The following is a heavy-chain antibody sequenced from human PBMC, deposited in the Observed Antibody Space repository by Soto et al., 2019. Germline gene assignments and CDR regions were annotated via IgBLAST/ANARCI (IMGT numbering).Heavy chain of an antibody. CDR1: GGSISSGGYS. CDR3: ARAHSGSPRIQLGWFDP. Sequence: QLQLQESGSGLVKPSQTLSLTCAVSGGSISSGGYSWSWIRQPPGKGLEWIGYIYHSGSTYYNPSLKSRATLSVDRSKNQFSLKLSSVTAADTAVYYCARAHSGSPRIQLGWFDPWGQGTLVTVSS. V-gene: IGHV4-30-2*01. J-gene: IGHJ5*02. CDR2: IYHSGST. D-gene: IGHD1-26*01.